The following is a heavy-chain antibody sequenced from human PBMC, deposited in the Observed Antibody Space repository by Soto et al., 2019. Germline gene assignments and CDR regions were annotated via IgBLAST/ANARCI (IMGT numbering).Heavy chain of an antibody. CDR2: IYYSGST. J-gene: IGHJ6*02. CDR1: GGSVSSGSYY. D-gene: IGHD6-13*01. CDR3: ARDRKGYSSSSYGMDV. Sequence: ETLSLTCTVSGGSVSSGSYYWSWIRQPPGKGLEWIGYIYYSGSTNYNPSLKSRVTISVDTSKNQFSLKLSSVTAADTAVYYCARDRKGYSSSSYGMDVWGQGTTVTVSS. V-gene: IGHV4-61*01.